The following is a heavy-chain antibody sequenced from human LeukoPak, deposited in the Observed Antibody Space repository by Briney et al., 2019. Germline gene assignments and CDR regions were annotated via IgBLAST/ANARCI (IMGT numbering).Heavy chain of an antibody. CDR2: IYTSGST. CDR3: ARGRRYAMGHYYYYYYMDV. J-gene: IGHJ6*03. V-gene: IGHV4-4*07. D-gene: IGHD2-8*01. CDR1: GGSISSYY. Sequence: SETLSLTCTVSGGSISSYYWSWIRQPAGKGLEWIGRIYTSGSTNYNPSLKSRVTMSVDTSKNQFSLKQSSVTAADTAVYYCARGRRYAMGHYYYYYYMDVWGKGTTVTVSS.